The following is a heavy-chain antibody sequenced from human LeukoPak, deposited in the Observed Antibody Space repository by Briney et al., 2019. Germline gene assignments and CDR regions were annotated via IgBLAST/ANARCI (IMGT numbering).Heavy chain of an antibody. V-gene: IGHV4-34*01. D-gene: IGHD3-10*01. CDR1: GGSFSGYY. CDR3: ARAYYGRTPFDY. Sequence: SETLSLTCAVYGGSFSGYYWSWIRQPPGKGLEWIGEINHSGSTNYNPSLESRVTISVDTSKNQFSLKLSSVTAADTAVYYCARAYYGRTPFDYWGQGTLVTVSS. CDR2: INHSGST. J-gene: IGHJ4*02.